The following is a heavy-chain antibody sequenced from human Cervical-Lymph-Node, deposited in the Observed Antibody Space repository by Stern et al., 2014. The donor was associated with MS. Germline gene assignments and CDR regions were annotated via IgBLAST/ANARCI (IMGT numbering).Heavy chain of an antibody. J-gene: IGHJ4*02. D-gene: IGHD5-24*01. V-gene: IGHV1-46*01. CDR1: AYTFSRYY. CDR3: AESRDGYNYLFDH. CDR2: INPRSGST. Sequence: VQLVQSGAEVRKPGASGRVSCEASAYTFSRYYVHWVRQTPGQGLEWMGIINPRSGSTTYAQKFQGRLTMTTDTSTSTVYMELSSLRSEDTAIFYCAESRDGYNYLFDHWGQGTLVTVSS.